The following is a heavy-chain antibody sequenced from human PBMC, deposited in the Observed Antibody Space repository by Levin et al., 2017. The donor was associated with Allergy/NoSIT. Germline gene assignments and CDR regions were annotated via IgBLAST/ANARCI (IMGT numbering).Heavy chain of an antibody. CDR2: IVTYNGGT. Sequence: ASVKVSCKTSGYTFTDNWVHWVRQAPGQGLEWMGWIVTYNGGTTFAPRFQGRVTMTRDTSISTVYMELCGLTSDDTAVYYCARGGSRHGFDIWGPGTMLTVSS. CDR3: ARGGSRHGFDI. CDR1: GYTFTDNW. V-gene: IGHV1-2*02. D-gene: IGHD1-26*01. J-gene: IGHJ3*02.